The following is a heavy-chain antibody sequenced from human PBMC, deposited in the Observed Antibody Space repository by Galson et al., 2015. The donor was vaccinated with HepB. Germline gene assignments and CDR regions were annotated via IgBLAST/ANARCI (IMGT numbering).Heavy chain of an antibody. CDR3: ATAFYGSGSYKLDY. CDR2: ISSSSSTI. J-gene: IGHJ4*02. V-gene: IGHV3-48*04. Sequence: SLRLSCAASGFTFSSYSMNWVRQAPGKGLEWVSYISSSSSTIYYADSVKGRFTISRDNAKNSLYLQMNSLRAEDTAVYYCATAFYGSGSYKLDYWGQGTLVTVSS. CDR1: GFTFSSYS. D-gene: IGHD3-10*01.